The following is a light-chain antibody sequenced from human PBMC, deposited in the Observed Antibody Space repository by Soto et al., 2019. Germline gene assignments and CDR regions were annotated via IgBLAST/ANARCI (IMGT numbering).Light chain of an antibody. CDR2: EVS. CDR1: SSDVGSYNR. V-gene: IGLV2-18*02. CDR3: SSYTSISTFVV. J-gene: IGLJ2*01. Sequence: QSALTQPPSVSGSPGQSVTISCTGTSSDVGSYNRVSWYQQPPGTAPRLIIYEVSNRPSGIPDRFSGSKSGSTASLTSSGLQAEDEADYYCSSYTSISTFVVFGGGTKLTVL.